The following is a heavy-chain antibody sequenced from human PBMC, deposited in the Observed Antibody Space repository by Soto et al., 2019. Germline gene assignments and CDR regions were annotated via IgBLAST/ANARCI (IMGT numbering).Heavy chain of an antibody. V-gene: IGHV3-30-3*01. J-gene: IGHJ5*02. CDR1: GFTFSSYA. CDR3: ARSALSSGSYYWFDP. D-gene: IGHD1-26*01. CDR2: IPYDGSNK. Sequence: QVQLVESGGGLVQPGRSLRLSCAASGFTFSSYAMHGVRQAPGKGLEWGAVIPYDGSNKYYADSVKGRFTISRDNSKNTLYLQMNSLRAEDTAVYYCARSALSSGSYYWFDPWGQGTLVTVSS.